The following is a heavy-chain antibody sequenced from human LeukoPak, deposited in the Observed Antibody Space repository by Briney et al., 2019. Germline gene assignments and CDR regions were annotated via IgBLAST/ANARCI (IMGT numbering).Heavy chain of an antibody. D-gene: IGHD3-22*01. V-gene: IGHV3-23*01. CDR3: AKTGEGYYDSSGYYGRARYYFDY. CDR2: ISGSGGST. CDR1: GFTFSSYA. J-gene: IGHJ4*02. Sequence: TGGSLRLSCAASGFTFSSYAMSWVRQAPGKGLEWVSAISGSGGSTYYADSVKGRSTISRDNSKNTLYLQMNSLRAEDTAVYYCAKTGEGYYDSSGYYGRARYYFDYWGQGTLVTVSS.